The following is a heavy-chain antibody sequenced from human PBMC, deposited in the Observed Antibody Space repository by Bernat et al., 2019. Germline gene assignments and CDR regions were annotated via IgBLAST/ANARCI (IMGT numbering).Heavy chain of an antibody. D-gene: IGHD3-16*01. CDR2: IYYSGST. CDR1: GGSISSSSYY. CDR3: ARLYVGYLGAVDI. J-gene: IGHJ3*02. Sequence: QLKLQESGPGLVKPSETLSLTCTVSGGSISSSSYYWGWIRQPPWKGLEWIGSIYYSGSTYYNPSLKSRVTISVDTSKNQFSLKLSSVTAADTAVYYCARLYVGYLGAVDIWGQGTMVTVSS. V-gene: IGHV4-39*01.